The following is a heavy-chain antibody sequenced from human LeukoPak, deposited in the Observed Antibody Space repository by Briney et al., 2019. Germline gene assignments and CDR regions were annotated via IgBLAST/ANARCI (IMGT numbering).Heavy chain of an antibody. CDR3: ARMYDFWSGYLAAFDI. CDR1: GGSISSGDYY. J-gene: IGHJ3*02. Sequence: PSQTLSLTCTVSGGSISSGDYYWSWIRQPAGKGLEWIGRIYTSGSTNYNPSLKSRVTMSVDTSKNQFSLKLSSVTAADTAVYYCARMYDFWSGYLAAFDIWGQGTMVTVSS. D-gene: IGHD3-3*01. CDR2: IYTSGST. V-gene: IGHV4-61*02.